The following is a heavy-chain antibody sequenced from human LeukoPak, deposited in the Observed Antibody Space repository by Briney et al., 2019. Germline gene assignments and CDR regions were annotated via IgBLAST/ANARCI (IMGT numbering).Heavy chain of an antibody. CDR2: IYTSGST. CDR1: GGSISSGSYY. Sequence: PSETLSLTCTVSGGSISSGSYYWSWIRQPAGKGLEWIGRIYTSGSTNYNPSLKSRVTISVDTSKNQFSLKLSSVTAADTAVYYCARGGDHDFWSGYHYYYYYMDVWGKGTTVTVSS. J-gene: IGHJ6*03. CDR3: ARGGDHDFWSGYHYYYYYMDV. V-gene: IGHV4-61*02. D-gene: IGHD3-3*01.